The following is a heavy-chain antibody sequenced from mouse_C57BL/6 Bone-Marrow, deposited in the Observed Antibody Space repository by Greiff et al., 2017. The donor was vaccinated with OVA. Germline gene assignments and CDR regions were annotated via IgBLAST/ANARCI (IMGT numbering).Heavy chain of an antibody. D-gene: IGHD1-1*01. V-gene: IGHV5-4*01. Sequence: VQLQESGGGLVKPGGSLKLSCAASGFTFSSYAMSWVRQTPETRLEWVATISDGGSYTYYPDNVKGRFTISRDNAKNNLYLQMSQLKSEDTAMYYCARLLTTVVATDFDYWGQGTTLTVSS. J-gene: IGHJ2*01. CDR2: ISDGGSYT. CDR3: ARLLTTVVATDFDY. CDR1: GFTFSSYA.